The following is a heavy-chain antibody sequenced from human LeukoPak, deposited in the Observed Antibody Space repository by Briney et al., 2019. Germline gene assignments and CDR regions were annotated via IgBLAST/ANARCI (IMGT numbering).Heavy chain of an antibody. V-gene: IGHV4-39*01. CDR2: IYYSGTT. D-gene: IGHD4-11*01. J-gene: IGHJ4*02. CDR3: ARQKTTVDY. CDR1: GGPISGSTYY. Sequence: PSETLSLTCIVSGGPISGSTYYWGWIRQPPGKGLEWIATIYYSGTTYYNPSLKSRVTISVDTSKNQFSLKLSSVTAADTAVYYCARQKTTVDYWGQGTLVTVSS.